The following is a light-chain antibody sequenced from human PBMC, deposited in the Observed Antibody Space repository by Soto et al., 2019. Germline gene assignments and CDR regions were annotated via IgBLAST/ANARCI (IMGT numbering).Light chain of an antibody. V-gene: IGLV1-40*01. CDR1: SSNIGAGFH. J-gene: IGLJ3*02. CDR3: QSYDSSLSGWV. CDR2: GDS. Sequence: QSVLTQPPSVSGAPGQRVTISCTGSSSNIGAGFHIHWYQQLPGTAPKLLIYGDSSRPSGVPDRFSGSKSGTSASLAITGLQAEDEADYYCQSYDSSLSGWVFGGGTKLTVL.